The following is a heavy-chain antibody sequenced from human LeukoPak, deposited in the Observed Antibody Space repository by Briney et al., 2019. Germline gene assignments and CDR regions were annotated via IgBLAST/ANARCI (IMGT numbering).Heavy chain of an antibody. V-gene: IGHV3-23*01. D-gene: IGHD1-26*01. CDR1: GFTFNIYA. CDR2: ISSSASNS. Sequence: GGSLRLSCAASGFTFNIYAMSWVRQAPGKGLEWVAAISSSASNSYFADSVKGRFSISRDNSKDTLYLQLNGLRVDDTATYYCAEGGGTYEPSDYWGQGTLVTVSS. CDR3: AEGGGTYEPSDY. J-gene: IGHJ4*02.